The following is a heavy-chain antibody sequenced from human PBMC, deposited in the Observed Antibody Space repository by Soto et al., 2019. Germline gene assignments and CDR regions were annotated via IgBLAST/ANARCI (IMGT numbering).Heavy chain of an antibody. V-gene: IGHV3-7*01. J-gene: IGHJ4*02. CDR1: GFTFSSYW. D-gene: IGHD4-17*01. CDR2: IKQDGSEK. CDR3: ARERRGTVTTGDYYFDY. Sequence: EVQLVESGGGLVQPGGSLRLSGAASGFTFSSYWMSWVRQAPGKGLEWVANIKQDGSEKYYVDSVKGRFTISRDNAKNSLYLQMNSLRAEDTAVYYCARERRGTVTTGDYYFDYWGQGTLVTVSS.